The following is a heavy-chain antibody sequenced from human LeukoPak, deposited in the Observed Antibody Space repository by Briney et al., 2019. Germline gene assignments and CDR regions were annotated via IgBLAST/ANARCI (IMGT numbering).Heavy chain of an antibody. CDR3: ARVVDHDYGDYYLDY. CDR1: GFTVSSNY. Sequence: GGSLRLSCAASGFTVSSNYMSWVRQAPGKGLEWVSVIYSCGSTYYADSVKGRFTISRDNSKNTLYLQMNSLRAEDTAVYYCARVVDHDYGDYYLDYWGQGTLVTVSS. CDR2: IYSCGST. D-gene: IGHD4-17*01. J-gene: IGHJ4*02. V-gene: IGHV3-66*01.